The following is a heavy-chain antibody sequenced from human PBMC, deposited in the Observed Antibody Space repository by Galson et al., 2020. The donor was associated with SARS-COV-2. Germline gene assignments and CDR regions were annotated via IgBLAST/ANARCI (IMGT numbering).Heavy chain of an antibody. CDR1: GFSLSTSGMC. CDR3: ARIFIVLGGGMDV. J-gene: IGHJ6*02. V-gene: IGHV2-70*11. CDR2: IDWDDDK. D-gene: IGHD2-8*02. Sequence: SGPTLVKPIQTLTLTCTFSGFSLSTSGMCVSWIRQPPGKALEWLARIDWDDDKYYSTSLKTRLTISKDTSNNQVVLTMTNMYPVDTATYYCARIFIVLGGGMDVWCQGTTVTVSS.